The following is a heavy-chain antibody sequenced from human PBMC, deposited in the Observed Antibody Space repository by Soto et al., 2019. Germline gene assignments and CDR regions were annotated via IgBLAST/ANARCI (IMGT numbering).Heavy chain of an antibody. CDR1: GFTFTNHN. Sequence: EVQLVESGGGLVKPGGSLRLSCAASGFTFTNHNMNWVRQAPGKGLEWVSSISSSSSFRNYADSVNGRFSISRDNDKYLVYLQMDSLRAEDTAVYYCARDPPLSVLVVVATDDFWGQGTLVTVSS. CDR3: ARDPPLSVLVVVATDDF. J-gene: IGHJ4*02. V-gene: IGHV3-21*02. D-gene: IGHD2-21*01. CDR2: ISSSSSFR.